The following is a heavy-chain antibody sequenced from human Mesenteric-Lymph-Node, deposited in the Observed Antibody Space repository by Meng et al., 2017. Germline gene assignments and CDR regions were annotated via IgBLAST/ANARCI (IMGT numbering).Heavy chain of an antibody. CDR3: ARADTGTYGD. D-gene: IGHD1-26*01. CDR2: ISSNGDGT. V-gene: IGHV3-64*01. J-gene: IGHJ4*02. CDR1: GFSFSNYA. Sequence: GESLKISCAASGFSFSNYAMNWVRQAPGRGLEYVSGISSNGDGTYYANSVRGRFTISRDNSRNTLYLQMGSLRTGDMAVYYCARADTGTYGDWGQGTLVTVSS.